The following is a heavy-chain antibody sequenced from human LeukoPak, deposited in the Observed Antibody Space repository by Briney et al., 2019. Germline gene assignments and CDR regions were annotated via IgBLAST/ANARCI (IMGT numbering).Heavy chain of an antibody. J-gene: IGHJ4*02. CDR2: ISGSGGST. CDR3: AKSVYSSSWFAGDYFDY. D-gene: IGHD6-13*01. V-gene: IGHV3-23*01. Sequence: GGSLRLSCAASGFTFSSYAMSWVRQAPGKGLEWVSAISGSGGSTYYADSVTGRFTISRDNSKNTLYLQMNSLRAEDTAVYYCAKSVYSSSWFAGDYFDYWGQGTLVTVSS. CDR1: GFTFSSYA.